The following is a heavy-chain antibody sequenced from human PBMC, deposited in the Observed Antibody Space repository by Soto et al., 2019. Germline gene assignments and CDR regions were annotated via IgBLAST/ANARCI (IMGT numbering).Heavy chain of an antibody. Sequence: GGSLRLSCAASGFTFSSCWMTWVRQAPGKGLEWVAHIKHDGSEISYVDSVKGRFTISRDNAMNSLYLQMNSLRAEDTAVYYCARGRPIPYWGQGTLVTVSS. CDR1: GFTFSSCW. CDR3: ARGRPIPY. CDR2: IKHDGSEI. D-gene: IGHD1-26*01. V-gene: IGHV3-7*02. J-gene: IGHJ4*02.